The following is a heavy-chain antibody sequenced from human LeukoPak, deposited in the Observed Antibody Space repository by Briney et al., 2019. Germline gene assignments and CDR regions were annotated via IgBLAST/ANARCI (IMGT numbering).Heavy chain of an antibody. CDR1: GFIVSSYY. CDR2: IYSGGST. Sequence: GGSLRLSCAASGFIVSSYYITWVRQAPGKGLEWVSVIYSGGSTYYADSVKGRFTISRDRSRNTVYLQMNSLRVEDTAVYYCARVRIAVSGPNPYFEYWGQGTQVTVSS. J-gene: IGHJ4*02. CDR3: ARVRIAVSGPNPYFEY. V-gene: IGHV3-53*01. D-gene: IGHD6-19*01.